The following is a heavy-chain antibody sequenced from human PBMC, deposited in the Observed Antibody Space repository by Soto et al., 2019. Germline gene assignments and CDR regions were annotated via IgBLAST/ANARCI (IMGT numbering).Heavy chain of an antibody. V-gene: IGHV1-8*01. CDR3: ARGPRNWGVDY. D-gene: IGHD7-27*01. J-gene: IGHJ4*02. CDR2: MNPNNGNT. CDR1: GYTFTSYD. Sequence: GASVKVSCKASGYTFTSYDINWVRQATGQELEWMGWMNPNNGNTAYAQKFQGRVTMTRDTSKSTAFMELSSLTSEDTAVYYCARGPRNWGVDYWGQGTLVTVSS.